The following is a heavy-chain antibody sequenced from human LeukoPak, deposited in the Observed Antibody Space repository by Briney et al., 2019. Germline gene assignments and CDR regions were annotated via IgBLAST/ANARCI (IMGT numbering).Heavy chain of an antibody. D-gene: IGHD4-17*01. CDR2: ISYIGST. J-gene: IGHJ3*02. CDR1: ADSFSSHY. V-gene: IGHV4-59*11. CDR3: ARDLVTVTKGFDI. Sequence: SETLSLTCAVSADSFSSHYWTWIRQAPGKGLEWIGYISYIGSTNYNPSLKSRVTISIDTSKNQSSLKLSSVTAADTAVYYCARDLVTVTKGFDIWGQGTMVSVSS.